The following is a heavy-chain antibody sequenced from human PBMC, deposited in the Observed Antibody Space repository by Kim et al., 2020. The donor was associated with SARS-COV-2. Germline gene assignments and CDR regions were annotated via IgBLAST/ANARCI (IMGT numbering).Heavy chain of an antibody. CDR1: GFTFSSYA. Sequence: GGSLRLSCSASGFTFSSYAMHWVRQAPGKGLEYVSAISSNGGSTYYADSVKGRFTISRDNSKNTLYLQMSSLRAEDTAVYYCVKGGDIVVVPAAIVAEYYYYGMDVWGQGTTVTVSS. CDR3: VKGGDIVVVPAAIVAEYYYYGMDV. V-gene: IGHV3-64D*06. D-gene: IGHD2-2*02. CDR2: ISSNGGST. J-gene: IGHJ6*02.